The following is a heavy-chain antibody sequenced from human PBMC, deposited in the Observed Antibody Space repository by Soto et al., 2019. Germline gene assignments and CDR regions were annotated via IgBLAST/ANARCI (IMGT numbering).Heavy chain of an antibody. CDR1: GGSISSGDYY. Sequence: SETLSLTCTVSGGSISSGDYYWSWIRQPPGKGLEWIGYIYYSGSTYYNPSLKSRVTISVDTSKNQFSLKLSSVTAADTAVYYCARGGLSAAPFDYWGQGTLVTVSS. V-gene: IGHV4-30-4*01. D-gene: IGHD2-15*01. J-gene: IGHJ4*02. CDR3: ARGGLSAAPFDY. CDR2: IYYSGST.